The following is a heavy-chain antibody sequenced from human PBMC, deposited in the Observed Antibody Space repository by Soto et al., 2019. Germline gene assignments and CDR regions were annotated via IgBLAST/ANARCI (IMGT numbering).Heavy chain of an antibody. J-gene: IGHJ5*02. Sequence: SETLSLTCAVSGGSFSNYYWSWIRQPPGKGLEWIGEINHSGNTNYNPSLKSRVTISVDTSQNHFSLKLISVTAADTAVYYCARGNLHAEASNFYNWFDPCGQGNLVTVSS. D-gene: IGHD2-8*01. CDR1: GGSFSNYY. CDR2: INHSGNT. CDR3: ARGNLHAEASNFYNWFDP. V-gene: IGHV4-34*01.